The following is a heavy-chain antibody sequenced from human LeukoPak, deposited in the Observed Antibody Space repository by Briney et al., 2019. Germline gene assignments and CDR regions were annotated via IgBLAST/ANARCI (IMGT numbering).Heavy chain of an antibody. CDR3: AKDMRFDWTPYYFDY. D-gene: IGHD3-9*01. CDR1: GFTFSSYA. Sequence: PGGSLRLSCAASGFTFSSYAMSWVRQAPGKGLEWVSAISGSGGSTYYADSVKGRFTFSRDNSKNTLYLQMNSLRAEDTAVYYCAKDMRFDWTPYYFDYWGQGTLVTVSS. J-gene: IGHJ4*02. V-gene: IGHV3-23*01. CDR2: ISGSGGST.